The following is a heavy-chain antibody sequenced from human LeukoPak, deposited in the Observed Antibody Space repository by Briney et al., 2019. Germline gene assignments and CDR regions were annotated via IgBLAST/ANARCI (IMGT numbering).Heavy chain of an antibody. V-gene: IGHV3-48*03. Sequence: GGSLRLSCAASGFTFSSYEMNWVRQAPGKGLEWVSYISSSGSTIYYADSVKGRFTISRDNAKNSLYLQMNTLRAEDTAVYYCARANPPRFHQTRHFDYWGQGTLVTVSS. D-gene: IGHD1-7*01. J-gene: IGHJ4*02. CDR3: ARANPPRFHQTRHFDY. CDR1: GFTFSSYE. CDR2: ISSSGSTI.